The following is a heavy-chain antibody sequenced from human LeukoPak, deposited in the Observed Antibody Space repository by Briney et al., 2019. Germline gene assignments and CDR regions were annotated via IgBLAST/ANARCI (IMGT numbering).Heavy chain of an antibody. Sequence: PGGSLRLSCAASGFTFDDYAMHWVRQAPGKGLEWVSGISWNSGSIGYADSVKGRFTISRDNAKNSLYLQMNSLRAEDTALYYCAKGRMLDYWGQGTLVTVSS. V-gene: IGHV3-9*01. CDR1: GFTFDDYA. CDR3: AKGRMLDY. CDR2: ISWNSGSI. J-gene: IGHJ4*02.